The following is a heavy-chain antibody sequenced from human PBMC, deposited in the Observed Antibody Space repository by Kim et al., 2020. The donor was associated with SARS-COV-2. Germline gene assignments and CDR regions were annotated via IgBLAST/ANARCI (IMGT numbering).Heavy chain of an antibody. Sequence: YPDSVKGRFTISSDNSKNTLYLQMNSLRAEDTAVYYCAKGMGYSSSWCDYWGQGTLVTVSS. D-gene: IGHD6-13*01. CDR3: AKGMGYSSSWCDY. V-gene: IGHV3-23*01. J-gene: IGHJ4*02.